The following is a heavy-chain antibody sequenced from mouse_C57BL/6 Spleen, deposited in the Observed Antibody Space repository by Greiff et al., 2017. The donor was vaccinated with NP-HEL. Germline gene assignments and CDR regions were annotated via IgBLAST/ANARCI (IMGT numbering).Heavy chain of an antibody. V-gene: IGHV1-50*01. CDR3: ARSVASDYAMDY. D-gene: IGHD1-1*01. CDR2: IDPSDSYT. Sequence: QVQLQQPGAELVKPGASVKLSCKASGYTFTSYWMQWVKQRPGQGLEWIGEIDPSDSYTNYNQKFKGKATLTVDTSSSPAYMQLSSLTSEDSAVYYCARSVASDYAMDYWGQGTSVTVSS. J-gene: IGHJ4*01. CDR1: GYTFTSYW.